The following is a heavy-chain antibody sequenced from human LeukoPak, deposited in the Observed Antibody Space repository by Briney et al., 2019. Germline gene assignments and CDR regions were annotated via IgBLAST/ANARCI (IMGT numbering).Heavy chain of an antibody. J-gene: IGHJ4*02. Sequence: PSETLSLTCTVSGGSISSYYWSWIRQPPGKGLEWIGFIYYSGSTNYNPSLKSRVTISLDTSKNQFSLKLSSVTAADTAVFYCARCYYDSSGTYHLDYWGLGTLVTVSS. D-gene: IGHD3-22*01. CDR3: ARCYYDSSGTYHLDY. CDR1: GGSISSYY. V-gene: IGHV4-59*01. CDR2: IYYSGST.